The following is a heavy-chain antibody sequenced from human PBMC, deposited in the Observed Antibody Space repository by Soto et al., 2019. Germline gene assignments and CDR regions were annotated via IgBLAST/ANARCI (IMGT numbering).Heavy chain of an antibody. CDR3: ARASRLGVSPFDY. V-gene: IGHV1-18*01. J-gene: IGHJ4*02. D-gene: IGHD3-16*01. CDR1: GYTFTSYG. Sequence: QVQLVQSVPEVKKPGASVKVSCKPSGYTFTSYGISWVRQAPGEGLEWMGWISGDTGNTDYAQTLQDRVTLTTDTSTNTAYMEVRSLTYDDRAVYYCARASRLGVSPFDYWGQGTLVTVSS. CDR2: ISGDTGNT.